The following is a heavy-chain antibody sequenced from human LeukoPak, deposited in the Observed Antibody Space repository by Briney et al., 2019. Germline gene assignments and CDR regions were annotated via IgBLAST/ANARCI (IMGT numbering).Heavy chain of an antibody. D-gene: IGHD7-27*01. J-gene: IGHJ4*02. CDR2: IYYSGST. V-gene: IGHV4-39*01. CDR1: GFTFSSYSMN. CDR3: ARHLTGLYDY. Sequence: GSLRLSCAASGFTFSSYSMNWVRQPPGKGLEWIGSIYYSGSTYYNPSLKSRITISVDTSKNQFSLKLSSVRTADTAVYYCARHLTGLYDYWGQGTLVTVSS.